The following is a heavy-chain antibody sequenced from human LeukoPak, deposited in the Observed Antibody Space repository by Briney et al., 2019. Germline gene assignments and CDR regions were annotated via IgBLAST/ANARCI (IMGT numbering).Heavy chain of an antibody. D-gene: IGHD3-9*01. J-gene: IGHJ4*02. Sequence: GGSLRLSCAASGFTFSSYAMSWVRQAPGKGLEWVSAISGSGGSTYYADSVKGRFTISRDNSKNTLYLQMNSLRAEDTAVYYCAKSRKLYYDILTGYPGYDYWGQGTLVTVSS. CDR1: GFTFSSYA. CDR3: AKSRKLYYDILTGYPGYDY. CDR2: ISGSGGST. V-gene: IGHV3-23*01.